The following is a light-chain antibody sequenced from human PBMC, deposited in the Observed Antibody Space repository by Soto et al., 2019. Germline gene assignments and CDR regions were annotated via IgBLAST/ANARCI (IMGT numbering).Light chain of an antibody. V-gene: IGLV2-14*01. CDR1: SSDVGGYDY. CDR3: QSYDSSLSAYV. Sequence: QSVLTQPASGSGSPGQSITISCTGTSSDVGGYDYVSWYQQLPGKAPKLLIYDVNNRPPGVPHRFSGSKSGTTASLAITGLQAEDEADYYCQSYDSSLSAYVFGTGTKVTVL. CDR2: DVN. J-gene: IGLJ1*01.